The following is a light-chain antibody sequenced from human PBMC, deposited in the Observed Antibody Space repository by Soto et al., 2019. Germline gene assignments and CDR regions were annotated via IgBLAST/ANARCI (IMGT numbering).Light chain of an antibody. V-gene: IGKV3-11*01. CDR3: QQRSNWPPT. J-gene: IGKJ5*01. CDR1: QSVSSY. Sequence: EIVLTQSLATLSLSPGERATLSCRASQSVSSYLAWYQQKPGQAPRLLIYDASNRATGIPARISGSGSGTDFTLTISSLEPEDFAVYYCQQRSNWPPTFGQGTRMEIK. CDR2: DAS.